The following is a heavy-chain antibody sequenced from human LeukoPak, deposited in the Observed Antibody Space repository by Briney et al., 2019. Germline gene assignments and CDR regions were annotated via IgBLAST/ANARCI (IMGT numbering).Heavy chain of an antibody. V-gene: IGHV4-59*01. CDR1: GGSISSYY. CDR2: IYYSGST. J-gene: IGHJ6*02. Sequence: SETLSLTCTVSGGSISSYYWSWIRQPPGKGLEWIGYIYYSGSTNYNPSLKSRVTISVDTSKNQFSLKLSSVTAADMAVYYCARVSRGSTKSNYYYGMDVWGQGTTVTVSS. CDR3: ARVSRGSTKSNYYYGMDV. D-gene: IGHD2-15*01.